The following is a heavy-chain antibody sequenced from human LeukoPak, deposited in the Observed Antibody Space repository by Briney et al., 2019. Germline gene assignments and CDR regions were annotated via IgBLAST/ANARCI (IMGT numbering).Heavy chain of an antibody. CDR3: AGSSTSRLSMDV. D-gene: IGHD2-2*01. CDR2: IIPIFGTA. Sequence: SVKVSCKASGGTFSSYAISWVRQAPGQGLEWMGGIIPIFGTANYAQKLQGRVTITADESTSTAYMELSSLRSEDTAVYYCAGSSTSRLSMDVWGKGTTVTVSS. V-gene: IGHV1-69*01. CDR1: GGTFSSYA. J-gene: IGHJ6*03.